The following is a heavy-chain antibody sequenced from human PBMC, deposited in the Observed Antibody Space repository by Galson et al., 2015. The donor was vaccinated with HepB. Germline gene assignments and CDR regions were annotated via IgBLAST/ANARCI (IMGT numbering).Heavy chain of an antibody. CDR1: GPTFNNFA. J-gene: IGHJ4*02. V-gene: IGHV3-23*01. Sequence: SLRLSCAVSGPTFNNFAMTWVRQAPGKGLEWVSTISGSGRTTYYATSVKGRFTVSRDDSKNTLYLHMSSLRAEDTAVYYCAKGEPMIRVLIVRYLDDWGQGTLVTVSS. CDR3: AKGEPMIRVLIVRYLDD. D-gene: IGHD3-10*01. CDR2: ISGSGRTT.